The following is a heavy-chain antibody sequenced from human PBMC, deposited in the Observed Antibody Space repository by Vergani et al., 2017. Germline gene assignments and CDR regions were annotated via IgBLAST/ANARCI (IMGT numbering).Heavy chain of an antibody. CDR3: ARGSAGGDMAARGGLDY. J-gene: IGHJ4*02. CDR1: GGTFSSYA. CDR2: INPNSGGP. Sequence: QVQLVQSGAEVKKPGSSVKVSCQASGGTFSSYALSWVRQAPGQGLEWMGWINPNSGGPNYAQKFEGSVTMTRDTSISTAYMELSRLRSDERAVYYCARGSAGGDMAARGGLDYWGQGTLVTVSS. V-gene: IGHV1-2*02. D-gene: IGHD6-6*01.